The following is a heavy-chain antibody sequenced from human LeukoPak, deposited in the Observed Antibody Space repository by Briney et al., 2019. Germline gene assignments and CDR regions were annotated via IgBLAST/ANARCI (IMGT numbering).Heavy chain of an antibody. CDR1: GFTIGNYP. CDR3: AKDIYYDILTGYIDY. Sequence: GGSLRLSCAASGFTIGNYPMNWVRQAPGKGLEWVSGISASGDTYHADSVKGRFTISRDNAENSLYLQMNSLRAEDTALYYCAKDIYYDILTGYIDYWGLGTLVTVSS. J-gene: IGHJ4*02. CDR2: ISASGDT. V-gene: IGHV3-23*01. D-gene: IGHD3-9*01.